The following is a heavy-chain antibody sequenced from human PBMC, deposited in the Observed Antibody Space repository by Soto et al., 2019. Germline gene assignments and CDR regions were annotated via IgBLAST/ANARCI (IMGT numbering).Heavy chain of an antibody. CDR3: ARDSWYDPLYYYYGMDV. J-gene: IGHJ6*02. CDR2: IYYSGST. Sequence: SETLSLTCTVSGGSISSSSYYWSWIRQPPGKGLEWIGYIYYSGSTNYNPSLKSRVTISVDTSKNQFSLKLSSVTAADTAVYYCARDSWYDPLYYYYGMDVWGQGTTVTVSS. CDR1: GGSISSSSYY. V-gene: IGHV4-61*01. D-gene: IGHD6-13*01.